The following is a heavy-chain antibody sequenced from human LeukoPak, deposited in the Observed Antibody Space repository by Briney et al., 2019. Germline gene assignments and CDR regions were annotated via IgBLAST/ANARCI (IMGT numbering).Heavy chain of an antibody. CDR1: EFSVGSNY. V-gene: IGHV3-53*01. CDR3: ARGGRGYSYGSY. Sequence: GGSLTLSCAASEFSVGSNYMTWVRQAPGKGLEWVSLIYSGGSTYYADSVKGRFTISRDNSKNTLYLQMNSLRAEDTAVYYCARGGRGYSYGSYWGQGTLVTVSS. D-gene: IGHD5-18*01. J-gene: IGHJ4*02. CDR2: IYSGGST.